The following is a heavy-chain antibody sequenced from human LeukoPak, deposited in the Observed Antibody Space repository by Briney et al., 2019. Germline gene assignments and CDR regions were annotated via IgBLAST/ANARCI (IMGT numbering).Heavy chain of an antibody. CDR2: IKQDGSET. CDR1: GFTFSDYY. Sequence: GSLRLSCAASGFTFSDYYMNWVRQAPGKGLECLANIKQDGSETYYADSVKGRFTISRDNAKNSLYLQMNSLRAEDTAVYYCARETPRRGETRDGYRWGQGTLVTVSS. D-gene: IGHD5-24*01. J-gene: IGHJ4*02. V-gene: IGHV3-7*01. CDR3: ARETPRRGETRDGYR.